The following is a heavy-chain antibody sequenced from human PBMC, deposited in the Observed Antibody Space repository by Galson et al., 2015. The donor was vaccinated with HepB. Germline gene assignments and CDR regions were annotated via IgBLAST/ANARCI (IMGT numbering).Heavy chain of an antibody. CDR2: INHSGST. Sequence: ETLSLTCAVYGGSFSGYYWSWTRQPPGKGLEWIGEINHSGSTNYNPSLKSRVTISVDTSKNQFSLKLSSVTAADTAVYYCAGFQGYSYGFTAYWGQGTLVTVSS. J-gene: IGHJ4*02. CDR1: GGSFSGYY. V-gene: IGHV4-34*01. CDR3: AGFQGYSYGFTAY. D-gene: IGHD5-18*01.